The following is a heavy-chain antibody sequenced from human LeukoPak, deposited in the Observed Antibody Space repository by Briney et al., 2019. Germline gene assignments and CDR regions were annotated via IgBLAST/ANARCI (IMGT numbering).Heavy chain of an antibody. D-gene: IGHD6-19*01. Sequence: ASVKVSYKTSGYRFTTYSVSWVRQAPGQGLEWMGWISAYNNNTDFAQKFQDRVTLTTDTSTSTAYMELRSLRSDDSAVYYCVRALHHNNGWFLIGDFDYWGQGTLVTVSS. CDR3: VRALHHNNGWFLIGDFDY. V-gene: IGHV1-18*01. CDR1: GYRFTTYS. J-gene: IGHJ4*02. CDR2: ISAYNNNT.